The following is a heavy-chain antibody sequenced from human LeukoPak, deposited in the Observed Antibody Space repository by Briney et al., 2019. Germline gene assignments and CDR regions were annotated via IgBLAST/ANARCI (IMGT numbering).Heavy chain of an antibody. V-gene: IGHV3-30-3*01. CDR3: ARDRCSGGSCYGYYYGMDV. CDR2: ISYDGSNK. CDR1: GLTFSSFA. J-gene: IGHJ6*02. Sequence: GGSLRPSCVASGLTFSSFAMHWVRQAPGKGLEWVAVISYDGSNKYYADSVKGRFTISRDNSKNTLYLQMNSLGAEDTAVYYCARDRCSGGSCYGYYYGMDVWGQGTTVTVSS. D-gene: IGHD2-15*01.